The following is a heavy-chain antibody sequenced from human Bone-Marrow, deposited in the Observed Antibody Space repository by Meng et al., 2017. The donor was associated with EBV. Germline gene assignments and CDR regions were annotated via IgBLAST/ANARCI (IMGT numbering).Heavy chain of an antibody. D-gene: IGHD3-10*01. V-gene: IGHV1-69*01. CDR3: ASESGRGFTPDY. J-gene: IGHJ4*02. Sequence: QVVLSGAEVEKPGSSVKAAAQPSGGSCRGYAISWVQQAPGQGLEWMGGLIPMSDAPHYAQKFQGRVTITADESTSTHYMDLSGLRSEDTAVYYCASESGRGFTPDYWGQGTLVTVSS. CDR2: LIPMSDAP. CDR1: GGSCRGYA.